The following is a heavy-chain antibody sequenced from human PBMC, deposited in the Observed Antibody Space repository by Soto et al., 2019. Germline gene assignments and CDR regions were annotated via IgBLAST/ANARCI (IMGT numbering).Heavy chain of an antibody. D-gene: IGHD3-22*01. J-gene: IGHJ4*02. CDR3: ARQIYDSDTGPNFQYYFDS. V-gene: IGHV5-10-1*01. CDR1: GYSFAGYW. Sequence: GESLKISCKGSGYSFAGYWITWVRQKPGKGLEWMGRIDPSDSQTYYSPSFRGHVTISVTKSITTVFLQWSSLRASDTAMYYCARQIYDSDTGPNFQYYFDSWGPGVLVTVSS. CDR2: IDPSDSQT.